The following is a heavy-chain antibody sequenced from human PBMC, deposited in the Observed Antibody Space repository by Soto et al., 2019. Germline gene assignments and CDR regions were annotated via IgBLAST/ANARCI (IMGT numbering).Heavy chain of an antibody. D-gene: IGHD6-13*01. J-gene: IGHJ5*02. V-gene: IGHV4-39*02. Sequence: PSETLSLTCNVSGVSISSTSYNWGWIRQPPGKGLEWIGTLDYSGTAHYNPSLKSRINISADPSKNQVSLTLTSVTAADTAVYYCARGSTWQGRDWFDPWGQGTLVTVSS. CDR3: ARGSTWQGRDWFDP. CDR1: GVSISSTSYN. CDR2: LDYSGTA.